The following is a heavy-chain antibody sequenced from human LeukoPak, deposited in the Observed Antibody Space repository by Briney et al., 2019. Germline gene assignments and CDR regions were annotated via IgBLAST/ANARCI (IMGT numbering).Heavy chain of an antibody. J-gene: IGHJ4*02. CDR2: INTNSGAT. CDR1: GFTLNYDY. V-gene: IGHV1-2*02. Sequence: GASVKVSCKASGFTLNYDYMYWVRQAPGQGLEWMGWINTNSGATKYAQKFQGRVTMTRDTSISTLYMELRSLRLDDTAVYYCARDGNSIMVEFDYWGQGTLVTVSS. D-gene: IGHD2-8*01. CDR3: ARDGNSIMVEFDY.